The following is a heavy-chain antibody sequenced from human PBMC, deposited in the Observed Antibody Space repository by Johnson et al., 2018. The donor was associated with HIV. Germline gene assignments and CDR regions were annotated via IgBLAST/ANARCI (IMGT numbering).Heavy chain of an antibody. J-gene: IGHJ3*02. CDR2: ISFDGSNK. V-gene: IGHV3-30-3*01. D-gene: IGHD5-12*01. CDR1: GFTFSSYA. CDR3: ARGRKDIEAADGLDNDAFDI. Sequence: QVQLVESGGGVVQPGRSLRLSCAASGFTFSSYAMHWVRQAPGKGLEWMAVISFDGSNKYYADSVKGRFNHSRENSKNTLYLQMDSLRPEDTAVYYCARGRKDIEAADGLDNDAFDIWGQGTMVTVSS.